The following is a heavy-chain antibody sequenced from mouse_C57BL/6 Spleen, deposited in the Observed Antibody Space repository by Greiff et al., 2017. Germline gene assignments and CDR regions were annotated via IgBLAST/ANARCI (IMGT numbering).Heavy chain of an antibody. D-gene: IGHD2-1*01. V-gene: IGHV1-80*01. CDR3: ARSLYGNSYAMDY. CDR1: GYAFSSYW. CDR2: IYPGDGDT. J-gene: IGHJ4*01. Sequence: VQLQQSGAELVKPGASVKISCKASGYAFSSYWMNWVKQRPGKGLEWIRQIYPGDGDTNYNGKFKGKATLTADKSSSTAYMQLSSLTSEDSAVYFCARSLYGNSYAMDYWGQGTSVTVSS.